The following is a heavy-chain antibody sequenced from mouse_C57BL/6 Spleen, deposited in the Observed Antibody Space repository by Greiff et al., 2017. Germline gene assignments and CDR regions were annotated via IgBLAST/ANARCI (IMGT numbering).Heavy chain of an antibody. CDR1: GYTFTDYE. J-gene: IGHJ3*01. V-gene: IGHV1-15*01. D-gene: IGHD1-1*01. CDR3: TRSQDDGSREGGDD. Sequence: VQLQQSGAELVRPGASVTLSCKASGYTFTDYEMHWVKQTPVHGLEWIGAIDPETGGTAYNQKFKGKAILTADKSSSTADMELRSLTSEDSAVYYGTRSQDDGSREGGDDWGKGKLGNVS. CDR2: IDPETGGT.